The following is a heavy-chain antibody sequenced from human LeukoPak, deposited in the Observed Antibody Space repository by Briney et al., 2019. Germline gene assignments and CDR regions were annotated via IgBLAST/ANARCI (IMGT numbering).Heavy chain of an antibody. CDR3: AKCCSSGAYSCFDY. Sequence: GGSLRPSCAASGFTFSRYAMSWVRQAPGKGLEWVSDISGGGGSTYYADSVKGRFTISRDNSKNTLYLQMNSLRAEDTAVYYCAKCCSSGAYSCFDYWGQGTLVTVSS. CDR2: ISGGGGST. CDR1: GFTFSRYA. D-gene: IGHD5-18*01. J-gene: IGHJ4*02. V-gene: IGHV3-23*01.